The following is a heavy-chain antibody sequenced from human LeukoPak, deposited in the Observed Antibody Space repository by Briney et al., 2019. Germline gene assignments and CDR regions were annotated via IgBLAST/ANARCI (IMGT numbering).Heavy chain of an antibody. J-gene: IGHJ4*02. CDR1: GFIFSSNS. CDR3: ARGVYYYGSGSYSLGY. Sequence: GGSLRLSCAASGFIFSSNSMNWVRQAPGKGLVWVSRINSDGSSTSYADSVKGRFTISRDNAKNTLYLQMNSLRAEDTAVYYCARGVYYYGSGSYSLGYWGQGTLVTVSS. D-gene: IGHD3-10*01. V-gene: IGHV3-74*01. CDR2: INSDGSST.